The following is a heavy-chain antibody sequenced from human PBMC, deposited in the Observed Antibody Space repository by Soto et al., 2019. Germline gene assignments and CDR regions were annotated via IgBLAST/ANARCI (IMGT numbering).Heavy chain of an antibody. Sequence: GGSLRLSCAASGFTFDDYAMHWVRQAPGKGLEWVSGISWNSGSIGYADSVKGRFTISRDNAKNSLYLQMNSLRAEDTALYYCAKGSVPAAMRGGFDYWGQGTLVTVSS. V-gene: IGHV3-9*01. CDR1: GFTFDDYA. J-gene: IGHJ4*02. CDR2: ISWNSGSI. CDR3: AKGSVPAAMRGGFDY. D-gene: IGHD2-2*01.